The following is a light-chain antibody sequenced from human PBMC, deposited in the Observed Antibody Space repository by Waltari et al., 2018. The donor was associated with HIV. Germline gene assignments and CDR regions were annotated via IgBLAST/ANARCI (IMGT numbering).Light chain of an antibody. J-gene: IGKJ5*01. CDR3: QQCYTTPIT. V-gene: IGKV1-39*01. CDR2: AAS. CDR1: QSVKSY. Sequence: DIQMTQSPDSLSASVGDRVTITCQASQSVKSYLNWYQQRPGQAPKLLIYAASILQSGVPSRFSGSASGTDFTLTIRSLQPEDFATYYCQQCYTTPITFGQGTRLEIK.